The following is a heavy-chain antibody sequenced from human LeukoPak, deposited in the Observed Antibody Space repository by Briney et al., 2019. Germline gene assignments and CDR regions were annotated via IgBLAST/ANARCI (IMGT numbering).Heavy chain of an antibody. CDR2: IIPIFGTA. J-gene: IGHJ4*02. V-gene: IGHV1-69*01. D-gene: IGHD3-10*01. Sequence: GSSVKVSCKASGGTFSSYAISWVRQAPGQGLEWMGGIIPIFGTANYAQKFQGRVTITADESTSTAYMELSSLRSADTAVYYCASRYGSGSFPLYYFDYWGQGTLVTVSS. CDR3: ASRYGSGSFPLYYFDY. CDR1: GGTFSSYA.